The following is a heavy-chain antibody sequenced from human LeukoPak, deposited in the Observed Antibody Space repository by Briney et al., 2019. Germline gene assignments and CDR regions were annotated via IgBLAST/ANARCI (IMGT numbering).Heavy chain of an antibody. CDR3: AREWDSGSYYLGYFDY. J-gene: IGHJ4*02. CDR2: IANKADSYST. D-gene: IGHD1-26*01. V-gene: IGHV3-72*01. CDR1: GSSFSDQY. Sequence: GGSLRLSCAASGSSFSDQYMDWVRQAPGKGLEWVGRIANKADSYSTQYAASVKGRFTISRDDSKNSLYLQMNSLKCEDTAVYYCAREWDSGSYYLGYFDYWGQGTLVTVSS.